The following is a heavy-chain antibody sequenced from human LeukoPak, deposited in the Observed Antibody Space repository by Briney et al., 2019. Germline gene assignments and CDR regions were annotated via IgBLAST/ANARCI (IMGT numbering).Heavy chain of an antibody. V-gene: IGHV4-59*08. D-gene: IGHD1-26*01. CDR1: GDSISSYY. J-gene: IGHJ5*02. CDR3: ARHGGPTRGGWFDP. CDR2: IYYSGST. Sequence: SETLSLTCTVSGDSISSYYWSWIRQPPGKGLEWIGYIYYSGSTNYNPSLKSRVTISVDTSKNQFSLKLASVTAADTAVYYCARHGGPTRGGWFDPWSQGTLVTVSS.